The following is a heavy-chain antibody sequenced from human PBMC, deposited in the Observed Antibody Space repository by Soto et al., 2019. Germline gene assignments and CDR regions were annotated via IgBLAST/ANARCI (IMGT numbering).Heavy chain of an antibody. D-gene: IGHD5-18*01. V-gene: IGHV4-34*01. CDR2: INPSGNT. CDR1: GGSFSDYY. Sequence: SATLSLTCSVYGGSFSDYYWSWIRQPPGKGTEWIGEINPSGNTNYNPSLKSRVTISVDTSKNQFYLNLSSVTAADTAVYYGARGLYVETAIGYYFYSMDCWRQWSTGTVYS. J-gene: IGHJ6*02. CDR3: ARGLYVETAIGYYFYSMDC.